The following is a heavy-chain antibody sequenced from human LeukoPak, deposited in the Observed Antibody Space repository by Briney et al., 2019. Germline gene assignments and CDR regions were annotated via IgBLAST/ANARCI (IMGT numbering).Heavy chain of an antibody. Sequence: AGGSLRLSCAASGFTFSSYAMRWVRQAPGKGLERVSSLSGSGGTIYYADSVKGRFTISRDNSKNTLYLQMNSLRAEDTAVYYCATGISGRTFDSWGQGTLVTVSS. CDR1: GFTFSSYA. D-gene: IGHD6-19*01. J-gene: IGHJ4*02. V-gene: IGHV3-23*01. CDR3: ATGISGRTFDS. CDR2: LSGSGGTI.